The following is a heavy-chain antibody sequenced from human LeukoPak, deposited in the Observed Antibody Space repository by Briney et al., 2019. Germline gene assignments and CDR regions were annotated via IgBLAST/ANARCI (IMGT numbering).Heavy chain of an antibody. CDR3: ARMPYWSGFDY. D-gene: IGHD3-3*01. CDR2: INHSGST. V-gene: IGHV4-34*01. Sequence: SETLSLTCAVYGGSFSGYCWSWIRQPPGKGLEWIGEINHSGSTNYNPSLKSRVTISVDTSKNQFSLKLSSVTAADTAVYYCARMPYWSGFDYWGQGTLVTVSS. CDR1: GGSFSGYC. J-gene: IGHJ4*02.